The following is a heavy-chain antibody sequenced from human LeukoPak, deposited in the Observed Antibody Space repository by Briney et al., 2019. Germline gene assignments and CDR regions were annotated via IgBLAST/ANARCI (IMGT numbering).Heavy chain of an antibody. V-gene: IGHV3-21*01. CDR3: ARGLLEDIVLMVYAIDPLSFDY. CDR1: GFTFSSYS. Sequence: PGGSLRLSCAASGFTFSSYSMNWVRQAPGKGLEWVSSISSSSSYIYYADSVKGRFTISRDNAKNSLYLQMNSLGAEDTAVYYCARGLLEDIVLMVYAIDPLSFDYWGQGTLVTVSS. D-gene: IGHD2-8*01. J-gene: IGHJ4*02. CDR2: ISSSSSYI.